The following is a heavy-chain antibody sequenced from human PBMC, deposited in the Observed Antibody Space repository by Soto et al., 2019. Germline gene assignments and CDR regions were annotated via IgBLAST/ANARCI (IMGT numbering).Heavy chain of an antibody. D-gene: IGHD6-19*01. CDR3: AHRQGTSSGWFNYDY. V-gene: IGHV2-5*02. CDR2: IYWADDK. J-gene: IGHJ4*02. Sequence: QITLKESGPTLVKPTQTLTLTCTLSGLSLSTSGVGVGWIRQPPGKALEWLALIYWADDKRYSPSLKSRLTTAKDAPKNPVVLTVTNMDPVDTATYYCAHRQGTSSGWFNYDYWGQGTLVTVSS. CDR1: GLSLSTSGVG.